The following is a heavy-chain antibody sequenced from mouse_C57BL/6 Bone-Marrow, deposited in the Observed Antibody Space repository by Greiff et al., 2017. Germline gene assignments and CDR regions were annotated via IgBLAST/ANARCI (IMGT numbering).Heavy chain of an antibody. J-gene: IGHJ2*01. CDR1: GYTFTSYW. V-gene: IGHV1-55*01. CDR2: IYPGSGST. CDR3: ARSGPLGPGFDY. Sequence: QVQLQQPGAELVKPGASVKMSCKASGYTFTSYWITWVKQRPGQGLEWIGDIYPGSGSTNYNEKFKSKATLTVDTSSNTAYLQLSSLTSEDSAVFYCARSGPLGPGFDYGGRGTTLTVTA. D-gene: IGHD4-1*01.